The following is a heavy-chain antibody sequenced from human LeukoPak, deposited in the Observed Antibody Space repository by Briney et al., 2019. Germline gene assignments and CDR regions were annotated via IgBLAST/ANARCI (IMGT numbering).Heavy chain of an antibody. CDR3: GRGGYCSGGTCYRFNAFDI. CDR1: GFTLSSYE. CDR2: ISPSGSAI. Sequence: GGSLRRSCATSGFTLSSYEMSWVRQAPGKGLEWVSYISPSGSAIYTDSVKGRFTISTDNAKNSLFLQMNSLRAEDTAVYYCGRGGYCSGGTCYRFNAFDIWGQGTTVTLSS. V-gene: IGHV3-48*03. D-gene: IGHD2-15*01. J-gene: IGHJ3*02.